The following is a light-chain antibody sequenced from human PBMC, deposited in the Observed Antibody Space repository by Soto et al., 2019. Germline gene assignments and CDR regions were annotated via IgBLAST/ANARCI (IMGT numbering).Light chain of an antibody. V-gene: IGKV1-33*01. J-gene: IGKJ2*01. CDR1: QDIGNY. Sequence: DIQMTQSPSSLSASVGDRVTIACQANQDIGNYLNWYQQKPGKAPRLLIYDASNLEIGVPSRFSGRGSGTDFTLTISNLQPEDIATYYCQQYDTLPPYTFGQGTKVELK. CDR3: QQYDTLPPYT. CDR2: DAS.